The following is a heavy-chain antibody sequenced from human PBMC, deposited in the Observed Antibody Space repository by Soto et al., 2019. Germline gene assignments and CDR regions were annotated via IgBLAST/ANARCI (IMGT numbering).Heavy chain of an antibody. J-gene: IGHJ5*02. CDR1: GFSLSTSGVG. V-gene: IGHV2-5*02. D-gene: IGHD2-15*01. CDR2: IYWDDDK. Sequence: QITLKESGPPLVKPTQTLTLTCTFSGFSLSTSGVGVGWIRQPPGKALEWLALIYWDDDKRYSPSLKSRLTITKDSSKNQVVLTVTNMDPVDTATYYCAHRRHGFYCSGGSCYSSVSWLDPWGQGTLVTVSS. CDR3: AHRRHGFYCSGGSCYSSVSWLDP.